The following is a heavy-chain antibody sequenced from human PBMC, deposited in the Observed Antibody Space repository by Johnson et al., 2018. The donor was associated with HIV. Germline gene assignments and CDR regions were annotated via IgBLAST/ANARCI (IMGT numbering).Heavy chain of an antibody. D-gene: IGHD7-27*01. J-gene: IGHJ3*02. CDR2: LYSDGRT. V-gene: IGHV3-NL1*01. CDR3: ASDWGSRHAFDI. Sequence: QVQLVESGGGVVQPGTSLRLSCAASGFTFGIYGMHWVRQAPGKGLEWLSVLYSDGRTYYADSVKGRFTISRDGSKNTLYLQMNSLRAEDTAVYYCASDWGSRHAFDIWGQGTMVTVSS. CDR1: GFTFGIYG.